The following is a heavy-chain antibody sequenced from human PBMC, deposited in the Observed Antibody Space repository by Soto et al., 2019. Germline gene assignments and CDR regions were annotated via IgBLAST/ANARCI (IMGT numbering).Heavy chain of an antibody. J-gene: IGHJ4*02. D-gene: IGHD6-13*01. CDR2: ISGSGGST. V-gene: IGHV3-23*01. CDR1: GFTFSSYA. CDR3: AKENGYSSSWFEFDY. Sequence: EVPLLESGGGLVQPGGSLRLSCAASGFTFSSYAMSWVRQAPGKGLEWVSAISGSGGSTYYADSVKGRFTISRDNSKNTLYLQMNSLGAEDTAVYYCAKENGYSSSWFEFDYWGQGTLVTVSS.